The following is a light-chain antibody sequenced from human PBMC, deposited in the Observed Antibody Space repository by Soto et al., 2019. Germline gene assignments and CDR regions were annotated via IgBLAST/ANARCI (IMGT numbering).Light chain of an antibody. CDR1: QSISSY. J-gene: IGKJ1*01. Sequence: DIQRTKYPSSLSASVGDRVTITCRASQSISSYLNWYQQKPGKAPKLLIYAASSLQSGVPSRFSGSGSGTDFTLTISSLQPEDFATYYCQQRYSTPSFGQGTKVEIK. CDR3: QQRYSTPS. V-gene: IGKV1-39*01. CDR2: AAS.